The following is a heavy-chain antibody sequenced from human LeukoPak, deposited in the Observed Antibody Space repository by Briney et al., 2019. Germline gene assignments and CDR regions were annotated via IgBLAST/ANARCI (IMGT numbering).Heavy chain of an antibody. Sequence: SKTLSLTCTVSGGSISSYYWSWLRQPPGKGLEWIGYIYYSGSTNYNPSLKSRVTISVDTSKNQFSLKLSSVTAADTAVYYCARHYYESSGYSAFDYWGQGTLVTVSS. CDR3: ARHYYESSGYSAFDY. V-gene: IGHV4-59*08. CDR2: IYYSGST. CDR1: GGSISSYY. J-gene: IGHJ4*02. D-gene: IGHD3-22*01.